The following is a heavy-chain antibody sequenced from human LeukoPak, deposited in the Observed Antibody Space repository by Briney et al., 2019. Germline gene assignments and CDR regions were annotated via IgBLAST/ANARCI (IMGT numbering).Heavy chain of an antibody. D-gene: IGHD6-6*01. Sequence: WASVAVSCKASGDIFRNYGLKWVGQLPGQGLEWMGWISGDNRDTDSAEQFQGRLTMTTDTSTNTAYMDLRSLRSDDTAIYYCARLIIAAALIDYGGQGPLVTVSS. V-gene: IGHV1-18*01. CDR1: GDIFRNYG. CDR2: ISGDNRDT. J-gene: IGHJ4*02. CDR3: ARLIIAAALIDY.